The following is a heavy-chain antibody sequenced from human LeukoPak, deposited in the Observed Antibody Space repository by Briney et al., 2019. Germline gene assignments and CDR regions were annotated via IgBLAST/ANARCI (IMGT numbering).Heavy chain of an antibody. Sequence: SSETLSLTCAVYGGSFSGYYWSWIRQPPGKGLEWIGEINHSGSTNYNPSLKSRVTISVDTSKNQFSLKLSSVTAADTAVYYCASMIAAAGFDYWGQGTLVTVSS. CDR2: INHSGST. CDR1: GGSFSGYY. J-gene: IGHJ4*02. D-gene: IGHD6-13*01. CDR3: ASMIAAAGFDY. V-gene: IGHV4-34*01.